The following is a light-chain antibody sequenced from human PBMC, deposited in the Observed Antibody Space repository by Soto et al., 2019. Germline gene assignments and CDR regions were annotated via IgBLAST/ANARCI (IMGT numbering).Light chain of an antibody. CDR3: LQHNVFPRT. J-gene: IGKJ1*01. V-gene: IGKV1-17*01. Sequence: DFQMTQSPSSLSASVGDRVTITCRASQAIRDDLAWYQQQPGRAPKRLISGSSSLQSGVPSRFSGSGSGTEFTLTISSLQPEDFATYYCLQHNVFPRTFGQGTKVDIK. CDR2: GSS. CDR1: QAIRDD.